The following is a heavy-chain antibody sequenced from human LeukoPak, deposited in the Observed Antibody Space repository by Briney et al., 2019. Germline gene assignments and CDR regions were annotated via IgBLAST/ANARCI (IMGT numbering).Heavy chain of an antibody. J-gene: IGHJ4*02. Sequence: GESLKISCKGSGYRFSNYWIGWVRQMPGRGLECMGIMYPGDSDDRYSPSFQGQITMSDDKSLDPAYLQWNSLKASDTAIYYCARGEITGTPVYYWGQGTVVTVSS. CDR1: GYRFSNYW. V-gene: IGHV5-51*01. CDR2: MYPGDSDD. CDR3: ARGEITGTPVYY. D-gene: IGHD1-14*01.